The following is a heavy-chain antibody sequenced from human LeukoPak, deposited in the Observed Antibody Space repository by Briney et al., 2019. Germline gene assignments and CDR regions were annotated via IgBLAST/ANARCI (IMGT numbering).Heavy chain of an antibody. CDR3: ARDLTGPYDH. CDR2: INVEGNYI. CDR1: GFTVSRYW. V-gene: IGHV3-74*01. J-gene: IGHJ4*02. Sequence: GGSLILSCAASGFTVSRYWMHWVRQAPGKGLVWVARINVEGNYIDYAESVKGRFTISRDSAMNTLYLQMNSVRAEDTAVYSCARDLTGPYDHWGQGTLVTVSS. D-gene: IGHD3-22*01.